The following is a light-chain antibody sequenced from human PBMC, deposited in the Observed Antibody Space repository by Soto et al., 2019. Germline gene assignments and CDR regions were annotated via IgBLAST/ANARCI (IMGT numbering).Light chain of an antibody. CDR1: SSDVGGYNC. J-gene: IGLJ1*01. V-gene: IGLV2-14*01. CDR3: SSYTSGGNYV. Sequence: QSALTQPASVSGSPGQSIAISCTGTSSDVGGYNCVSWYQQHPGKAPKLMIFDVTNRPSGVSNRFSGSKSGNTASLTISGLPAEDEADYYCSSYTSGGNYVFGTGTKVTVL. CDR2: DVT.